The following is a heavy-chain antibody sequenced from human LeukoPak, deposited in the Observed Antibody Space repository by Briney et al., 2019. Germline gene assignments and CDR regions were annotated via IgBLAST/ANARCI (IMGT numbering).Heavy chain of an antibody. CDR3: ATDLSIAAPPGPLDY. Sequence: GGSLRLSCAASGFTFSSYGMHWVRQAPGKGLEWVAVIWYDGSNKYYADSVKGRFTISRDNSKNTLYPQMNSLRAEDTAVYYCATDLSIAAPPGPLDYWGQGTLVTVSS. D-gene: IGHD6-6*01. CDR1: GFTFSSYG. CDR2: IWYDGSNK. J-gene: IGHJ4*02. V-gene: IGHV3-33*01.